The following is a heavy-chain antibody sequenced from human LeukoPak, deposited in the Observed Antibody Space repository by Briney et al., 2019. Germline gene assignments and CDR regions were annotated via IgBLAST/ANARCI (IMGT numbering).Heavy chain of an antibody. Sequence: GGSLRLSCAASGFTFSSYAMSWVRQAPGKGLEWVSAISGSGGSTYYADSVKGRFTISRDNSKNTLYLQMNSLRAEDTAVYYCAKAGYCSSTSCYGVYYYMDVWGKGTTVTVSS. CDR3: AKAGYCSSTSCYGVYYYMDV. D-gene: IGHD2-2*01. V-gene: IGHV3-23*01. CDR2: ISGSGGST. CDR1: GFTFSSYA. J-gene: IGHJ6*03.